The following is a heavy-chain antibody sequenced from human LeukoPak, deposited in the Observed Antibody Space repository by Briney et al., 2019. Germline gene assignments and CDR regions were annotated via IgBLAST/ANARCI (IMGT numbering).Heavy chain of an antibody. J-gene: IGHJ6*03. V-gene: IGHV3-43*01. CDR3: ARDRKDYVWGSYRYTEYYYYYYMDV. Sequence: PGGSLRLSCEASGLSFGDYTMHWVRQAPGKGLEWVSLISRNGAATKYADSVRGRFTISRDNAKNSLYLQMNSLRAEDTALYYCARDRKDYVWGSYRYTEYYYYYYMDVWGKGTTVTVSS. CDR2: ISRNGAAT. CDR1: GLSFGDYT. D-gene: IGHD3-16*02.